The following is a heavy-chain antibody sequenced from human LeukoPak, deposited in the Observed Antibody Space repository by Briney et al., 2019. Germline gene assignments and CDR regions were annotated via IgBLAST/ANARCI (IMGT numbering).Heavy chain of an antibody. D-gene: IGHD3-22*01. V-gene: IGHV4-59*10. Sequence: SETLSLTCAVYGGSFSGYYWSWIRQPAGKGLERIGRIYTSGSTNYNPSLKSRVTISVDTSKNQFSLKLSSVTAADTAVYYCARGSITMIYGSSFREHYFDYWGQGTLVTVSS. CDR2: IYTSGST. CDR1: GGSFSGYY. CDR3: ARGSITMIYGSSFREHYFDY. J-gene: IGHJ4*02.